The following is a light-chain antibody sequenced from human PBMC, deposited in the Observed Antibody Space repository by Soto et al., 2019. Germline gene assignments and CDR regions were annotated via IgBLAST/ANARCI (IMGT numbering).Light chain of an antibody. CDR3: QHYGSSPPLS. CDR2: GAS. V-gene: IGKV3-20*01. J-gene: IGKJ3*01. CDR1: QTVSNNY. Sequence: DIVVPQSPGTLSLSPGVRVTLSCRASQTVSNNYLAWDQQKPGQAPRHLIYGASRRPTGIPDRFSGGGSGTDFTLSISGLEPEDFAVYYGQHYGSSPPLSFGRGTKLYIK.